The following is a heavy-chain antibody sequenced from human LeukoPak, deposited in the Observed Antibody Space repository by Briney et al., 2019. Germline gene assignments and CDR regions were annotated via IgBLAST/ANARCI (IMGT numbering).Heavy chain of an antibody. J-gene: IGHJ4*02. D-gene: IGHD2-2*01. CDR1: GFTFSDHF. CDR3: VRDQGRPGDY. Sequence: GGSLRLSCAASGFTFSDHFLDWVRQAPGKGLEWVGRTRNKAHNYTTSYAASVQGRFTISRHASKKLMYLQMNSLKTEDTAAYFCVRDQGRPGDYWGQGTLVTVSS. CDR2: TRNKAHNYTT. V-gene: IGHV3-72*01.